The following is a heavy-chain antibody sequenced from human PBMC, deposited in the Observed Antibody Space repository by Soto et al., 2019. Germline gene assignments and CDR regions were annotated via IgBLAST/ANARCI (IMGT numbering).Heavy chain of an antibody. D-gene: IGHD1-20*01. V-gene: IGHV3-23*01. Sequence: DVQLLESGGGLVQPGGSLTLSCAASKFTFSDFAMSWVRQAPGKGLEWLSSIGGRGTYTYYADSVKGRFTISRDHSKNTLFLQMDGLRDEDTAVYYCAKDAVPYNGKWDWFDSWGQGTLVIVSS. CDR1: KFTFSDFA. CDR2: IGGRGTYT. CDR3: AKDAVPYNGKWDWFDS. J-gene: IGHJ5*01.